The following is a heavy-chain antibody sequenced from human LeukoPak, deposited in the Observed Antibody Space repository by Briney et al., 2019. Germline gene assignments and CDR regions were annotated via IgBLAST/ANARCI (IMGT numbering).Heavy chain of an antibody. CDR2: IRSRGDGGTT. V-gene: IGHV3-15*07. D-gene: IGHD2-15*01. J-gene: IGHJ4*02. CDR3: SQGSVQYFDY. CDR1: GLTLSNVW. Sequence: GGSLRLSCAVSGLTLSNVWMNWVRQAPGKGLEWVGRIRSRGDGGTTDFAAPVKGRFTISRDDSKNTLYLQMNSLTSEDTAVYYCSQGSVQYFDYWGQGTLVTVSS.